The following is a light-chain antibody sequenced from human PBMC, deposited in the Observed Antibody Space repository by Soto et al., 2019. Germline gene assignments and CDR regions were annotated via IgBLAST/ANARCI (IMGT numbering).Light chain of an antibody. CDR1: SSDVGGYNY. CDR3: CSYTDSRTHI. V-gene: IGLV2-14*01. J-gene: IGLJ1*01. Sequence: QSALTQPASVPGSPGQSITISCTGTSSDVGGYNYVSWYQQHPGKAPKLIIFEVSYRPSGISNRFSASKSGDTASLTISGLQADDEADYYCCSYTDSRTHIFGSGTKVTVL. CDR2: EVS.